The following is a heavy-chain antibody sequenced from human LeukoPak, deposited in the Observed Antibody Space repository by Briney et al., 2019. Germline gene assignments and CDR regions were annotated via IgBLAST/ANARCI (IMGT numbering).Heavy chain of an antibody. CDR3: ARAGCSSTSCYGIGGYYYYGMDV. CDR1: GYTFTGYY. D-gene: IGHD2-2*01. J-gene: IGHJ6*02. CDR2: INPNSGGT. V-gene: IGHV1-2*02. Sequence: ASVKVSCKASGYTFTGYYMHWVRQAPGQGLEWMGWINPNSGGTNYAQKFQGRVTITADKSTSTAYMELSSLRSEDTAVYYCARAGCSSTSCYGIGGYYYYGMDVWGQGTTVTVSS.